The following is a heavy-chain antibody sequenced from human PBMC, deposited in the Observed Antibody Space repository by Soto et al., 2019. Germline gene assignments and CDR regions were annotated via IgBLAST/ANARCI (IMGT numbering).Heavy chain of an antibody. CDR1: GYTFTSYG. V-gene: IGHV1-18*01. CDR3: ARDGVEAGPTLPKYYYYYYMDV. D-gene: IGHD3-3*01. Sequence: QVQLVQSGAEVKKPGASVKVSCKASGYTFTSYGISWVRQAPGQGLEWMGWISAYNGNTNYAQKLQGRVTMTTDTSTSTAYMELRSLRSDDTAVYYCARDGVEAGPTLPKYYYYYYMDVWGKGTTVTVSS. J-gene: IGHJ6*03. CDR2: ISAYNGNT.